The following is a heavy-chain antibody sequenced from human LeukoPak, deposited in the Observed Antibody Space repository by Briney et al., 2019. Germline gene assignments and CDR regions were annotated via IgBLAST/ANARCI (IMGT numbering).Heavy chain of an antibody. D-gene: IGHD4-17*01. CDR3: ARVSPTVSFDY. CDR1: GGSISSGGYS. J-gene: IGHJ4*02. V-gene: IGHV4-30-2*01. CDR2: IYHSGST. Sequence: NPSETLSLTCAVSGGSISSGGYSWSWIRQPPGKGLEWIGYIYHSGSTYYNPSLKSRVTISVDRSKNQFSLKLSSVTAADTAVYYCARVSPTVSFDYWGQGTLVTVSS.